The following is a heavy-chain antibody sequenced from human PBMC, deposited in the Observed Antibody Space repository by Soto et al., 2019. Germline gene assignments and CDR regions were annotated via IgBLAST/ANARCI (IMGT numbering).Heavy chain of an antibody. D-gene: IGHD6-13*01. CDR1: GGSFSGYY. CDR2: INHSGST. Sequence: SETLSLTCAVYGGSFSGYYWSWIRQPPGKGLEWIGEINHSGSTNYNPSLKSRVTISVDTPKNQFSLKLSSVTAADTAVYYCARRVRQQLGFDYWGQGTLVTVSS. V-gene: IGHV4-34*01. CDR3: ARRVRQQLGFDY. J-gene: IGHJ4*02.